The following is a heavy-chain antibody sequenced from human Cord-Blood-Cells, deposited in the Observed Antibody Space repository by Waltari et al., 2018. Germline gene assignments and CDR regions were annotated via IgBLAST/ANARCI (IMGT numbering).Heavy chain of an antibody. D-gene: IGHD3-10*01. Sequence: QVQLQQWGAGLLKPSETLSLTCAVYGGSFSGYYWSWIRQPPGKGLEWIGEINHSGSTNSNPSLKSRVTISVDTSKNQFSLKLSSVTAADTAVYYCARVDYYGSGSYNWFDPWGQGTLVTVSS. CDR2: INHSGST. CDR1: GGSFSGYY. CDR3: ARVDYYGSGSYNWFDP. J-gene: IGHJ5*02. V-gene: IGHV4-34*01.